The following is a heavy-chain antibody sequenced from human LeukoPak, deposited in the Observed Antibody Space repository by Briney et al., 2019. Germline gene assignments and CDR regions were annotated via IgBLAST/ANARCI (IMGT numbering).Heavy chain of an antibody. CDR1: GYTLTSYD. V-gene: IGHV1-8*01. CDR3: TRETSSRYFDF. CDR2: MNPNSGRT. J-gene: IGHJ4*02. Sequence: ASVKVSCKASGYTLTSYDINWVRPATGQGLEWMGWMNPNSGRTGYAQKFRDRISITRNTSIGTAYMELSSLTSEDTGVYYCTRETSSRYFDFWGQGTLVTVSS.